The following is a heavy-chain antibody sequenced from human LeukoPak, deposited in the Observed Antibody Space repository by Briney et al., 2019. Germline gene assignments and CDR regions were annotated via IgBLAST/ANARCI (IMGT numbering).Heavy chain of an antibody. V-gene: IGHV5-51*01. D-gene: IGHD6-6*01. J-gene: IGHJ4*02. CDR1: GYTFTSYG. Sequence: KVSCKASGYTFTSYGISWVRQMPGKGLEWMGVIYPGDSDTRYSPSFQGQVTISADKSISTAYLQWRSLKASDTAIYYCATRGGSSSYYWGQGTLVTVSS. CDR2: IYPGDSDT. CDR3: ATRGGSSSYY.